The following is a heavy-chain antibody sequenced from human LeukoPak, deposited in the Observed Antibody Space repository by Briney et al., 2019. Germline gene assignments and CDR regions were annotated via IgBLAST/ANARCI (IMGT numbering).Heavy chain of an antibody. J-gene: IGHJ5*02. CDR3: ARDYYGSGSYYRNWFDP. D-gene: IGHD3-10*01. CDR2: ISSSSSYI. V-gene: IGHV3-21*01. Sequence: GGSLRLSCAASGSTFSSYSMNWVRQAPGKGLEWVSSISSSSSYIYYADSVKGRFTISRDNAKNSLYLQMNSLRAEDTAVYYCARDYYGSGSYYRNWFDPWGQGTLVTVSS. CDR1: GSTFSSYS.